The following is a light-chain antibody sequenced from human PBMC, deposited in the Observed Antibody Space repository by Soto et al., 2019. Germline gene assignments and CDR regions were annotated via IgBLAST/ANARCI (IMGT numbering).Light chain of an antibody. CDR1: QSVSNW. J-gene: IGKJ1*01. Sequence: DIQMTQSPSTLSASVGDRVTITCRASQSVSNWLAWYQQKPGKAPKILIYKASSLESGVPSRFSGSGSGTEFTLTISSLRPDDFATYYCQHYNGYRWTFGQGTKVAIK. CDR3: QHYNGYRWT. CDR2: KAS. V-gene: IGKV1-5*03.